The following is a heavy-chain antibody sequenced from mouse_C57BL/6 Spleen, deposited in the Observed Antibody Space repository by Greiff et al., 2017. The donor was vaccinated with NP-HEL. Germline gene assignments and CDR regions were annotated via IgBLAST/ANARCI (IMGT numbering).Heavy chain of an antibody. D-gene: IGHD6-1*01. Sequence: EVMLVESGGCLVKPGGSLKLSCAASGFTFSDYGMHWVRQAPEKGLEWVAYISSGSSTIYYADTVKGRFTISRDNAKNTLFLQMTSLRSEDTAMYYCAREPFYAMDYWGQGTSVTVSS. CDR1: GFTFSDYG. J-gene: IGHJ4*01. V-gene: IGHV5-17*01. CDR3: AREPFYAMDY. CDR2: ISSGSSTI.